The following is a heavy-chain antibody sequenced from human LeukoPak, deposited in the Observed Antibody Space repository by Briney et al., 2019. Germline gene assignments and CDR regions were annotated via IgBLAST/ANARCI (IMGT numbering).Heavy chain of an antibody. V-gene: IGHV4-31*03. D-gene: IGHD2-2*02. CDR1: GGSISGSTFF. CDR2: IFYSGNT. J-gene: IGHJ5*01. Sequence: SQTLSLTCTVSGGSISGSTFFWSWIRQHPGKGLEWIGYIFYSGNTYYNPSLKSRVSISVDTSKNQFSLKLTSVTAADTAVYSCARGGRYCSSTKCYKVDWFDSWGRGILVTVSS. CDR3: ARGGRYCSSTKCYKVDWFDS.